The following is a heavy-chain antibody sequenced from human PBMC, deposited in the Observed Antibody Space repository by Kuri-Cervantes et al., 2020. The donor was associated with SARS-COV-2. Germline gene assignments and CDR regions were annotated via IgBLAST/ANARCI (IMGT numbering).Heavy chain of an antibody. D-gene: IGHD1-1*01. V-gene: IGHV1-18*04. CDR2: VSSYTGNT. CDR1: GYTFSNYG. J-gene: IGHJ4*02. CDR3: ARVNWDVPFTTLDY. Sequence: ASVQVSCKASGYTFSNYGFIWMRQAPGQGLEWMGWVSSYTGNTDYAQKFLGRITMTADKSTTTADRELRSLRSDDTAVYYCARVNWDVPFTTLDYWGQGTRVTVSS.